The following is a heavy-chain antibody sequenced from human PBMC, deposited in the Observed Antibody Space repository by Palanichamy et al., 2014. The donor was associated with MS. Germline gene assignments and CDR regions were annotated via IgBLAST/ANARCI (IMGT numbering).Heavy chain of an antibody. V-gene: IGHV4-59*01. CDR2: MYYSGST. CDR1: GGSINSYY. Sequence: QVQLQESGPGLVKPSEILSLICSVSGGSINSYYWGWVRQPPGKGLEWIGYMYYSGSTSHNPSLKSRVTISVDASKNQFSLKLSSVTAADTAVYHCARGLPDPYYCGDSTCYINYFDHWGQGTLVTVSS. J-gene: IGHJ4*02. D-gene: IGHD2-21*01. CDR3: ARGLPDPYYCGDSTCYINYFDH.